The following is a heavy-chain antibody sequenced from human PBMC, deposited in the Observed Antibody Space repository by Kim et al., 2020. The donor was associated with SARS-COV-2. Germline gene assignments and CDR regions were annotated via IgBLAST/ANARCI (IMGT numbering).Heavy chain of an antibody. D-gene: IGHD1-20*01. V-gene: IGHV3-43D*03. CDR1: GFTFDDYA. J-gene: IGHJ3*02. Sequence: GGSLRLSCAASGFTFDDYAMHWVRQAPGKGLEWVSLISWDGGSTYYADSVKGRFTISRDNSKNSLYLQMNSLRAEDTALYYCAKDITGTGLGAFDIWGQGTMVTVSS. CDR2: ISWDGGST. CDR3: AKDITGTGLGAFDI.